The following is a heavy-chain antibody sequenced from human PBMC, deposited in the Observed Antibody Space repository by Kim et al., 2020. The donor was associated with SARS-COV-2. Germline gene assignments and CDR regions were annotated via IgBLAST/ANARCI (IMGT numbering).Heavy chain of an antibody. J-gene: IGHJ4*02. Sequence: LKSRVTISVDTSKNQFSLKLSSVTAADTAVYYCARGTPSYYYDSSGYYPGWGQGTLVTVSS. CDR3: ARGTPSYYYDSSGYYPG. V-gene: IGHV4-30-2*04. D-gene: IGHD3-22*01.